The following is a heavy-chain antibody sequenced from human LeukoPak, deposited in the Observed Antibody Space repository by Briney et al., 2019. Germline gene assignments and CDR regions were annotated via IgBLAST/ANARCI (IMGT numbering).Heavy chain of an antibody. CDR3: AKAPVTTCRGAFCYPFDY. D-gene: IGHD2-15*01. Sequence: GGSLRLSCAASGFTFDDYAMHWVRQAPGKGLEWVSLISWDGGSTYYADSVKGRFTISRDSSKNTLFLQMNRLRPEDAAVYYCAKAPVTTCRGAFCYPFDYWGLGTLVTVSS. CDR1: GFTFDDYA. J-gene: IGHJ4*02. CDR2: ISWDGGST. V-gene: IGHV3-43D*03.